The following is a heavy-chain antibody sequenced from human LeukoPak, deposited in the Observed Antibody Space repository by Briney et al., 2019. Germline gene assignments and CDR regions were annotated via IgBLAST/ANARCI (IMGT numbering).Heavy chain of an antibody. Sequence: PSETLSLTCTVSGGSVSSHFWSWIRQPPGKGLEWLGSIYNSGITNYNPSLKSRATMSVDTSKNHFSLMLRSVTAADTAVYYCARDHLPAGAPGYYMDVWGKGTTVTVSS. CDR1: GGSVSSHF. D-gene: IGHD4/OR15-4a*01. J-gene: IGHJ6*03. CDR2: IYNSGIT. CDR3: ARDHLPAGAPGYYMDV. V-gene: IGHV4-59*02.